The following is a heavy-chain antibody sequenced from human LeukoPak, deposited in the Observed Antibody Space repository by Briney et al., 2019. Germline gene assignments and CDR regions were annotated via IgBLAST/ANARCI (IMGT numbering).Heavy chain of an antibody. CDR1: GGSISSYF. CDR3: ASKHDYGDSYYYYYMDV. V-gene: IGHV4-59*01. CDR2: IYYSGNT. Sequence: SETLSLTCTVSGGSISSYFWSWIRQPPGKGLEWIAYIYYSGNTDYNPSLKSRVTMSVDTSKNQFSLKLSSVTAADTAVYYCASKHDYGDSYYYYYMDVWGKGTTVTVSS. D-gene: IGHD4-17*01. J-gene: IGHJ6*03.